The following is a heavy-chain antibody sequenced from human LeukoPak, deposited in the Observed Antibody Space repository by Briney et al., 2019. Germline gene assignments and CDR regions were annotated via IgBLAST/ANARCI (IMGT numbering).Heavy chain of an antibody. CDR3: AKDSNYYDSSGYFDY. V-gene: IGHV3-9*01. Sequence: PGGSLRLSCAASGFTFDDYAMHWVRQAPGKGLEWVSGISWNSGSIGYADSVKGRFTISRDNAKNSLYLQMNSLRAEDTALYYCAKDSNYYDSSGYFDYWGQGTLVTVSS. J-gene: IGHJ4*02. CDR1: GFTFDDYA. CDR2: ISWNSGSI. D-gene: IGHD3-22*01.